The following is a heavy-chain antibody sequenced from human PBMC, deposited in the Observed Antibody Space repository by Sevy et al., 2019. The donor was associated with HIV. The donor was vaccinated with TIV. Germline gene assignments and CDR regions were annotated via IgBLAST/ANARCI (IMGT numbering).Heavy chain of an antibody. CDR1: GFTFSRYA. CDR3: ARKYDSSGYFDY. Sequence: GGSLRLTCAASGFTFSRYAMNWVRQAPGKGLEWVSGISGSGGSGDKTNYADSVKGQFTISRDDSKNSLYLQLNSLRAEDTAIYYCARKYDSSGYFDYWVQGTLVTVSS. V-gene: IGHV3-23*01. J-gene: IGHJ4*02. D-gene: IGHD3-22*01. CDR2: ISGSGGSGDKT.